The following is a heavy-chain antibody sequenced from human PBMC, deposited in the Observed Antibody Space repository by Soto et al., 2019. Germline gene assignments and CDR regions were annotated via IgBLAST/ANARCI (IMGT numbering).Heavy chain of an antibody. CDR2: SHYSGST. CDR3: ARGHYDFWSGYFATLYY. D-gene: IGHD3-3*01. J-gene: IGHJ4*02. V-gene: IGHV4-59*08. Sequence: QGQLQESGPGLVKPSETLSLTCTISGGSISNYYWSWIRQPPGKGLEWIGDSHYSGSTKYNPSLKSRVAISADTSKNQFSLKRSSVTAADTAMYYCARGHYDFWSGYFATLYYWGQVTLVTVS. CDR1: GGSISNYY.